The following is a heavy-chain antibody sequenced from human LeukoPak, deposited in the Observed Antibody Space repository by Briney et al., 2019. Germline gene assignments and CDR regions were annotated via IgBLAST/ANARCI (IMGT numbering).Heavy chain of an antibody. Sequence: SETLSLTCTVSGGSISSYYWSWIRQPPGKGLEWIGDIYYSGRTYNNPSLKSRVSLSVDTSKNQFSLKLSSVTAADTAVYYCSSRYGPYFDYWGQGTLVTVSS. J-gene: IGHJ4*02. CDR2: IYYSGRT. CDR1: GGSISSYY. CDR3: SSRYGPYFDY. D-gene: IGHD1-14*01. V-gene: IGHV4-59*01.